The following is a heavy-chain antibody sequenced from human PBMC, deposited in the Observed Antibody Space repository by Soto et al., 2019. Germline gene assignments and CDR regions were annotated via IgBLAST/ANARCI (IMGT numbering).Heavy chain of an antibody. CDR1: GGTFSSYA. D-gene: IGHD3-16*01. CDR3: ARDQGGPVPPDYGMDV. CDR2: SIPIFGTA. Sequence: QVQLVQSGAEVKKPGSSVKVSCTASGGTFSSYAISWVRQAPGQGLEWMGGSIPIFGTANYAQKFQGRVTITADEATSTADMERSSRRAEDTAAYYCARDQGGPVPPDYGMDVWGQGTTVTVSS. J-gene: IGHJ6*02. V-gene: IGHV1-69*01.